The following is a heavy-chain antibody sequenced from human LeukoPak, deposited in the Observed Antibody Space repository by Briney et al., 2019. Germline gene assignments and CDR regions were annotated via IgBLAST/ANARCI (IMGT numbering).Heavy chain of an antibody. CDR2: IIPILGIA. V-gene: IGHV1-69*04. Sequence: SVKVSCKASGGTFSSYAISWVRQAPGQGLEWMGRIIPILGIANYAQKFQGRVTITADKSTSTAYMELSSLRSEDTAVYYCAREAGSRNYYGMDVWGQGTTVTVSS. CDR1: GGTFSSYA. CDR3: AREAGSRNYYGMDV. J-gene: IGHJ6*02.